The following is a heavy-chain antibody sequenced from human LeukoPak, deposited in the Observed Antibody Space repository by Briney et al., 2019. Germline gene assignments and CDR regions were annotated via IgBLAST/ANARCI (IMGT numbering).Heavy chain of an antibody. CDR2: IKDGGGTT. CDR3: TTDLGAYGDYLRN. J-gene: IGHJ1*01. Sequence: GGSLRLSCVASGFTLTKAWMSWVRQAPGKGLEWIARIKDGGGTTDYAAPVKGRFTISRDDSRNTVSLQMNSLNTEDIGVYYCTTDLGAYGDYLRNWGQGSLVTVSS. CDR1: GFTLTKAW. V-gene: IGHV3-15*01. D-gene: IGHD4-17*01.